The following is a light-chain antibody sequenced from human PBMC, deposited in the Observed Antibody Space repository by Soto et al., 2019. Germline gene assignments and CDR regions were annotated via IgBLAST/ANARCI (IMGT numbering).Light chain of an antibody. CDR3: QKYKSAPHT. Sequence: DIQMTQSPSSLSASVGDRVTITCRASQGISNYLAWYQQKPGKVPKLLSYAASTLQSGVPSRFSGSRSGTDFTLTISRLKPEDGGTYYGQKYKSAPHTFGQGTNLEIK. J-gene: IGKJ2*01. CDR2: AAS. CDR1: QGISNY. V-gene: IGKV1-27*01.